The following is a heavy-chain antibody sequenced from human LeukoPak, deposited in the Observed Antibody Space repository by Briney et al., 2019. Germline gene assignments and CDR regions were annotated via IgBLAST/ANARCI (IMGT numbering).Heavy chain of an antibody. CDR1: GFTFSSDS. J-gene: IGHJ6*03. V-gene: IGHV3-21*01. Sequence: KRGGSLRLFYAASGFTFSSDSMNWVRQAPGKGLEWVSSSSINSYIYYADSVKARFTISRKNAKNCLYLKMKSLRAKDTAVYYCAGGPYWRSISCYRSYYYMDVWGKGTTVTVSS. CDR2: SSINSYI. D-gene: IGHD2-2*02. CDR3: AGGPYWRSISCYRSYYYMDV.